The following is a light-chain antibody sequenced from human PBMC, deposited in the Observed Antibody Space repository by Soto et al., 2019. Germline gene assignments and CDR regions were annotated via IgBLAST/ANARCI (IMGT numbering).Light chain of an antibody. Sequence: DIQMTRSPSTLSASVGDRVTITCRASQSISSWLAWYEQKPGKAPKLLICDASSLESGVPSRFSGSGSGTEFNLTISSLQPDDFPTYYYQQYNSYSTWTFGQRTKVEIK. CDR1: QSISSW. CDR2: DAS. V-gene: IGKV1-5*01. J-gene: IGKJ1*01. CDR3: QQYNSYSTWT.